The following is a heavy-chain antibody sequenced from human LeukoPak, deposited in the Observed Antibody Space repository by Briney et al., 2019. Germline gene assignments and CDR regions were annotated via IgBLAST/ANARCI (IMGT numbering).Heavy chain of an antibody. CDR2: IYYSGST. D-gene: IGHD3-16*01. CDR3: AREGALVGVDY. J-gene: IGHJ4*02. V-gene: IGHV4-59*01. Sequence: PSETLSLTCTVSGGSISSYYWSWIRQPPGKGLEWIGYIYYSGSTNYNPSLKGRVTISVDKSKNQFSLKRSSVTAADTAVYYCAREGALVGVDYWGQGTLVTVSS. CDR1: GGSISSYY.